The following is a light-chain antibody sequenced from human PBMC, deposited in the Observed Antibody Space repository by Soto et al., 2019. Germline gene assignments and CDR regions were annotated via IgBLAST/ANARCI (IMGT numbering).Light chain of an antibody. V-gene: IGKV1-27*01. CDR1: QDISNF. Sequence: DIPMPQSPSSLSAFVGDTVTITCRASQDISNFLARYQQKPGKVPKLLIYAAFTLQSGVSSRFSGSGSGTDFTLTISSLQPEDVATYYCEECKIAPFTFGGGTKVEMK. CDR3: EECKIAPFT. J-gene: IGKJ4*01. CDR2: AAF.